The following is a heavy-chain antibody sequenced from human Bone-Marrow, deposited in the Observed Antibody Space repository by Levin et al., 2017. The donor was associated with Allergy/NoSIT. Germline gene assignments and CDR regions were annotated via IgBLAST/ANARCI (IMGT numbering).Heavy chain of an antibody. CDR2: ISGSGGST. J-gene: IGHJ3*02. D-gene: IGHD3-10*01. CDR3: AKGQRLLWFGELPVGAFDI. V-gene: IGHV3-23*01. CDR1: GFTFSSYA. Sequence: SCAASGFTFSSYAMSWVRQAPGKGLEWVSAISGSGGSTYYADSVKGRFTISRDNSKNTLYLQMNSLRAEDTAVYYCAKGQRLLWFGELPVGAFDIWGQGTMVTVSS.